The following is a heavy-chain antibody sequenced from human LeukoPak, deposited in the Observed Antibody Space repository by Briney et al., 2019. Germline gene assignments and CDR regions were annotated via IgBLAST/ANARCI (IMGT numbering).Heavy chain of an antibody. V-gene: IGHV3-30-3*01. CDR3: ARPRGGSSGYYLDY. CDR2: ISYDGSNK. D-gene: IGHD3-22*01. J-gene: IGHJ4*02. Sequence: GGSLRLSCAASGFTFSSYAMHWVRQAPGKGLEWVAVISYDGSNKYYADPVKGRFTISRDNSKNTLYLQMNSLRAEDTAVYYCARPRGGSSGYYLDYWGQGTLVTVSS. CDR1: GFTFSSYA.